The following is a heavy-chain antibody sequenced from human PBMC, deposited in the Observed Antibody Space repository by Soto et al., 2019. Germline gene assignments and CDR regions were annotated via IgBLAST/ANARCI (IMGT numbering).Heavy chain of an antibody. D-gene: IGHD6-13*01. Sequence: QVQLQESGPGLVKPSQTLSLSCTVSGGSIRSGGYYWTWIRQHPGKGLEWIGYTYYSGYTNYNPSLKSRVTISVDASKNQLSVKLSSVTAADTAVYYCARVLSTAAVDYWGQGTLVTVSS. J-gene: IGHJ4*02. CDR2: TYYSGYT. CDR3: ARVLSTAAVDY. V-gene: IGHV4-31*03. CDR1: GGSIRSGGYY.